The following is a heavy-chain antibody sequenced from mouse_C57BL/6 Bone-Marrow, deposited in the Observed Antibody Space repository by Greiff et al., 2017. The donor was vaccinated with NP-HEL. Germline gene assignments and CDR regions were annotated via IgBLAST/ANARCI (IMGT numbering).Heavy chain of an antibody. CDR3: ARGDIYDGYYEFAY. CDR2: INPDSSTI. CDR1: GIDFSRYW. J-gene: IGHJ3*01. Sequence: EVKLLESGGGLVQPGGSLKLSCAASGIDFSRYWMSWVRRAPGKGLEWIGEINPDSSTINYAPSLKDKFIISRDNAKNTLYLQMSKVRSEDTALYYCARGDIYDGYYEFAYWGQGTLVTVSA. D-gene: IGHD2-3*01. V-gene: IGHV4-1*01.